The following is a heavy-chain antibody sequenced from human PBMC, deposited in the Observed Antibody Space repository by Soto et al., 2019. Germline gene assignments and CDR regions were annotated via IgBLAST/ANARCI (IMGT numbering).Heavy chain of an antibody. Sequence: GGSLRLSCAASGFSFCSYALSWVPQAPGKGLEWVSAISANGQGIYYADSVRGRFTISRDNSKNTIFLHMDSLRAEDTAVYYCAKDRNYPRDYFHYWGQGTLVTVSS. V-gene: IGHV3-23*01. D-gene: IGHD1-7*01. CDR3: AKDRNYPRDYFHY. J-gene: IGHJ4*02. CDR1: GFSFCSYA. CDR2: ISANGQGI.